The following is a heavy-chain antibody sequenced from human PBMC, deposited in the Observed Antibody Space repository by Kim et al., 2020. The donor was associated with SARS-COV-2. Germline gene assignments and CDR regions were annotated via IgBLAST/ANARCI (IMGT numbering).Heavy chain of an antibody. CDR1: GGSISSYY. V-gene: IGHV4-59*08. CDR3: ARHGNGGYYYYYMDG. CDR2: IYYSGST. Sequence: SETLSLTCTVSGGSISSYYWSWIRQPPGKGLEWIGYIYYSGSTNYNPSLKSRLTISVDTSKNQFSLKLSSVTAADTAVYYCARHGNGGYYYYYMDGWGKGTTVTVSS. J-gene: IGHJ6*03. D-gene: IGHD3-16*01.